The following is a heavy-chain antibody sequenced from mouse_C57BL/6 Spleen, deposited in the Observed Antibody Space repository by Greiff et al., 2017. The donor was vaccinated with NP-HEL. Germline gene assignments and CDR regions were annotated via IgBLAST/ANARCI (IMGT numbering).Heavy chain of an antibody. Sequence: VQLQQSGAELARPGASVKLSCKASGYTFTSYGISWVKQRTGQGLEWIGEIYPRSGNTYYNEKFKGKATLTADKSSSTAYMELRSLTSEDSAVYFCARFYYYGSSYEDYFDYWGQGTTLTVSS. CDR3: ARFYYYGSSYEDYFDY. CDR1: GYTFTSYG. CDR2: IYPRSGNT. J-gene: IGHJ2*01. D-gene: IGHD1-1*01. V-gene: IGHV1-81*01.